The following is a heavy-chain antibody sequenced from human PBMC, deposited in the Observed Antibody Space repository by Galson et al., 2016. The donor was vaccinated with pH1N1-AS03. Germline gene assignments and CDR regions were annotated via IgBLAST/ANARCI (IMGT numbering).Heavy chain of an antibody. CDR1: GFSLSTSGVG. CDR3: AHFLYGDYATWFDP. Sequence: PALVKPTQNLTLTCTFSGFSLSTSGVGVGWIRQPPGKALEWLALIYWDDDKHYSPSLKSRLTITEDTSKNQVVLTMTNMDPVDTATYYCAHFLYGDYATWFDPWGQGTLVTVSS. J-gene: IGHJ5*02. CDR2: IYWDDDK. V-gene: IGHV2-5*02. D-gene: IGHD4-17*01.